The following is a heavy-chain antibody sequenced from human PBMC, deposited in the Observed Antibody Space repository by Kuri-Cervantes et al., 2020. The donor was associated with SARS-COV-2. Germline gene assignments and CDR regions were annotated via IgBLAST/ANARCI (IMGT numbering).Heavy chain of an antibody. J-gene: IGHJ4*02. CDR2: ISWNSGSI. CDR3: ARDPRITYYDILTGSYYFDY. Sequence: SLKISCAASGFTFDDFAMHWIRQAPGKGLEWVAGISWNSGSIKYADSVKGRFTISRDNAKNSLYLQMNSLRAEDTAVYYCARDPRITYYDILTGSYYFDYWGQGTLVTVSS. CDR1: GFTFDDFA. V-gene: IGHV3-9*01. D-gene: IGHD3-9*01.